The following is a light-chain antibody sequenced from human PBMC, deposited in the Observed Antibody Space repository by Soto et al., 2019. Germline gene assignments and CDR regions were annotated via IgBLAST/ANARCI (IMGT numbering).Light chain of an antibody. Sequence: QSALTQPRSVSGSPGQSVTISCTGTSSDVGGYDYVSWYQQHPGKAPKLIIFDVNKRPSGVPDRFSGSKSGNTAFLTISGLQAEDDADYSCFSYAGSRVFGGGTKVTVL. V-gene: IGLV2-11*01. CDR1: SSDVGGYDY. J-gene: IGLJ3*02. CDR3: FSYAGSRV. CDR2: DVN.